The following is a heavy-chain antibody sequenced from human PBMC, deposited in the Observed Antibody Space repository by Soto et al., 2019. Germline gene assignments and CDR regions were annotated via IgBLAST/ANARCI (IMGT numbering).Heavy chain of an antibody. J-gene: IGHJ4*02. CDR3: AEEGQYSSSW. CDR2: ISYDGSNK. CDR1: GFTFSSYA. V-gene: IGHV3-30-3*01. D-gene: IGHD6-13*01. Sequence: QVQLVESGGGVVQPGRSLRLSCAASGFTFSSYAMHWVRKAPGKGLEWVAVISYDGSNKYYADSVKGRFTISRDNSKNTLYLQMNSLRAEDTAVYYCAEEGQYSSSWGGQGTLVTVSS.